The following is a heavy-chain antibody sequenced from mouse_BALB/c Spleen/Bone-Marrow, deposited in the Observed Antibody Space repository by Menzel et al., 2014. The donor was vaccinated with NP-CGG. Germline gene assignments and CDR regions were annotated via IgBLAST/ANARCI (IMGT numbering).Heavy chain of an antibody. Sequence: DLVKPGASVKLSCTASGYTFTRYWINWIQQRPGQGLEWIGRIAPGRGSTYYNEMLKGKATLTVDTSSSTAYIQLNSLSSEGSAVYCCARRAWDVWGAGNTVTVSS. CDR2: IAPGRGST. V-gene: IGHV1S41*01. D-gene: IGHD3-3*01. CDR3: ARRAWDV. J-gene: IGHJ1*01. CDR1: GYTFTRYW.